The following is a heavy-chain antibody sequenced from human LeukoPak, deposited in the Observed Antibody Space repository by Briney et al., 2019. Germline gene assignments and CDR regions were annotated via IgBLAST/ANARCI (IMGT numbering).Heavy chain of an antibody. J-gene: IGHJ4*02. CDR2: IYYSGST. V-gene: IGHV4-59*01. CDR1: GGSISGYY. Sequence: SETLSLTCTVSGGSISGYYWSWIRQPPGKGLEWIGYIYYSGSTNYNPSLKSRVTISLDTSKNQFSLKLSSVIAADTAVYYCARVTYDILTGYLFDYWGQGTLVTVSS. CDR3: ARVTYDILTGYLFDY. D-gene: IGHD3-9*01.